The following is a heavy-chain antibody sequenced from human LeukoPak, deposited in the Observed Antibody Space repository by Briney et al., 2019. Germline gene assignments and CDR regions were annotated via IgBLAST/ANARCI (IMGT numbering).Heavy chain of an antibody. Sequence: GGPLRLSCAASGFTFGSYAMTWVRQAPGKGLEWVSVISGIGVATYYADSVKGRFTISRDNSKNTLYLQMNSLRVEDTAVYYCAKRAVTTFSSGFHYWGQGTLVTVSS. D-gene: IGHD4-17*01. V-gene: IGHV3-23*01. CDR1: GFTFGSYA. J-gene: IGHJ4*02. CDR2: ISGIGVAT. CDR3: AKRAVTTFSSGFHY.